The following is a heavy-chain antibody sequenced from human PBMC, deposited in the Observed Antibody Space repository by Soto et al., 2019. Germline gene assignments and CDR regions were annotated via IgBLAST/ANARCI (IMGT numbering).Heavy chain of an antibody. CDR3: ARGGWYVDY. D-gene: IGHD6-19*01. J-gene: IGHJ4*02. CDR1: GGSMSGNY. V-gene: IGHV4-59*01. CDR2: IYYSGST. Sequence: SEPLSLTCTVSGGSMSGNYWSWIRQPPGKGLEWIGYIYYSGSTNYNPSLKSRVTISVDTSKNQFSLKLTSVTAADTAVYFCARGGWYVDYWGQGTLVTVSS.